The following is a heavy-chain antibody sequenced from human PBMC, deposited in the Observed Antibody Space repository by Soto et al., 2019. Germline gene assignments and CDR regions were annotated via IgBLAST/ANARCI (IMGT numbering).Heavy chain of an antibody. J-gene: IGHJ6*02. CDR2: INPNSGGT. Sequence: WASVTVSCKASGYTFTGYYMHWVRQAPGQGLEWMGWINPNSGGTNYAQKFQGRVTMTRDTSISTAYMELSRLRSDDTAVYYCARYQYSSSWAYYYYYGMDVWGQGTTVTVSS. CDR1: GYTFTGYY. D-gene: IGHD6-6*01. V-gene: IGHV1-2*02. CDR3: ARYQYSSSWAYYYYYGMDV.